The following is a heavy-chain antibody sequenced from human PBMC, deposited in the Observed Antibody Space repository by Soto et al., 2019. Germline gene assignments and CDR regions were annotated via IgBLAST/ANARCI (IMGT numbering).Heavy chain of an antibody. CDR2: ITTTGRNT. J-gene: IGHJ5*02. Sequence: EMQLLESGGGLVQPGGSLRLSCAASGFTFISYGMTWVRQAPGKGLEWVSGITTTGRNTYYAESVKGRFTISRDNSKNVVYLQMNRLRAEDTAVYYCARGAAAAGTDWFDAWGQGTLGIVSS. D-gene: IGHD6-13*01. CDR1: GFTFISYG. V-gene: IGHV3-23*01. CDR3: ARGAAAAGTDWFDA.